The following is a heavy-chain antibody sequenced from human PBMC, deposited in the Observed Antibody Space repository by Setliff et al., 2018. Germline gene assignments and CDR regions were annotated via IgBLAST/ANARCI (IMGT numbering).Heavy chain of an antibody. CDR1: GGSFSGYY. D-gene: IGHD3-22*01. J-gene: IGHJ1*01. CDR2: MNDRRNR. Sequence: SETLSLTCAVSGGSFSGYYWSWIRQPPGKGLEWIGEMNDRRNRNKNPSLQSRVTISADTSKNQFSLNLTSVTAADTAVYFCARGYYDATGRVYFQYWGQGTLVTVS. V-gene: IGHV4-34*01. CDR3: ARGYYDATGRVYFQY.